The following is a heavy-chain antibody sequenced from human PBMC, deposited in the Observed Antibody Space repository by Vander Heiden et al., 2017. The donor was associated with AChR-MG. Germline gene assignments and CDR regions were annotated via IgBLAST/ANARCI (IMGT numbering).Heavy chain of an antibody. CDR1: GFPFSSYA. CDR3: AKVRETGPIYYYYGMDV. CDR2: ISGSGGST. D-gene: IGHD3-3*01. J-gene: IGHJ6*02. Sequence: EVQLLESGGGLVQPGGSLRLSCAASGFPFSSYAMSWVRQAPGKGLEWVSAISGSGGSTYYADSVKGRFTISRDNSKNTLYLQMNSLRAEDTAVYYCAKVRETGPIYYYYGMDVWGQGTTVTVSS. V-gene: IGHV3-23*01.